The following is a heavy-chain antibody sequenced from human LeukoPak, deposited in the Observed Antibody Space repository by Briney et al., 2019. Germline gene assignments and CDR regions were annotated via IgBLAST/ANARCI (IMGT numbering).Heavy chain of an antibody. CDR1: GFTFSSYG. Sequence: GGSLRLSCAASGFTFSSYGMHWVRRAPGKGLEWVAFIRYDGSNKYYADSVKGRFTISRDNSKNTLYLQMNSLRAEDTAVYYCAKDAYYYDSSGYWYYYYYYMDVWGKGTRVTISS. D-gene: IGHD3-22*01. J-gene: IGHJ6*03. V-gene: IGHV3-30*02. CDR2: IRYDGSNK. CDR3: AKDAYYYDSSGYWYYYYYYMDV.